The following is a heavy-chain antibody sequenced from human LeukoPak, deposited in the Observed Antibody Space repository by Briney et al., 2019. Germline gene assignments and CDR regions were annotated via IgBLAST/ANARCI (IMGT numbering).Heavy chain of an antibody. Sequence: KPGGSLRLSCAASGFTFSSYSMNWVRQAPGKGLEWVSSISSSSSYIYYADSVKGRFTISRDNAKNSLYLQMNSLRAADKAVYYCASELVAATRYFDYWGQGTLVTVSS. J-gene: IGHJ4*02. CDR1: GFTFSSYS. D-gene: IGHD2-15*01. CDR2: ISSSSSYI. V-gene: IGHV3-21*01. CDR3: ASELVAATRYFDY.